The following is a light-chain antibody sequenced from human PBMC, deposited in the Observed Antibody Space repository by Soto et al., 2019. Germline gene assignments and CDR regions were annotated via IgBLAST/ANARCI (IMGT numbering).Light chain of an antibody. Sequence: IRMTEYASSCSASRVDIVTISARASQGISSYLAWYQQKPGKAPKLLIYAASTLQSGVPSRFSGSGSGTDFTLTISCLQSEDFATYYCQQYYSYPPTFGQGTKVDI. CDR3: QQYYSYPPT. CDR2: AAS. CDR1: QGISSY. V-gene: IGKV1-8*01. J-gene: IGKJ1*01.